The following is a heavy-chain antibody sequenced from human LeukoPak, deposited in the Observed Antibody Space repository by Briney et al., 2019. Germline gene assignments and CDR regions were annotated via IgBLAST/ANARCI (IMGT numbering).Heavy chain of an antibody. CDR1: GGSISSYY. V-gene: IGHV4-4*07. D-gene: IGHD1-26*01. J-gene: IGHJ4*02. Sequence: PSETLSLTCTVSGGSISSYYWSWIRQPAGKGLEWIGRIYTSGSTYYNPSLKSRVTISVDRSKNQFSLKLSSVTAADTAVYYCARADRLGGELLRILFDYWGQGTLVTVSS. CDR2: IYTSGST. CDR3: ARADRLGGELLRILFDY.